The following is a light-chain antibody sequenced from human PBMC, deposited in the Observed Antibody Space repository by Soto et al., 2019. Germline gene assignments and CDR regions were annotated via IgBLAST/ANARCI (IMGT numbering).Light chain of an antibody. Sequence: EIVLTQSPGTMSLSPGERATLSCRASQSVRNYLAWYQQRPGQIPRLLIYDASNRATGIPARFSGSGSGPDFSLTISSLEPEDFAVYYCQQRSNWPWTFGQGTKVEIK. CDR2: DAS. CDR1: QSVRNY. CDR3: QQRSNWPWT. V-gene: IGKV3-11*01. J-gene: IGKJ1*01.